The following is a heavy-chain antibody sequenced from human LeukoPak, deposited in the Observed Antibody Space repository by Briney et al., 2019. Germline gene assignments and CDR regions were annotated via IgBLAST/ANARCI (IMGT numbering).Heavy chain of an antibody. J-gene: IGHJ6*03. D-gene: IGHD2-2*01. CDR1: GFTFSSYW. CDR2: INTDGSST. Sequence: GGSLRLSCAASGFTFSSYWMHWVRHAPGKGLVWVSRINTDGSSTSYADSVKGRFTISRDNAKNTLYLQMNSLRAEDTAVYYCARGDIVVVPAATLYYYYYYMDVWGKGTTVTVSS. CDR3: ARGDIVVVPAATLYYYYYYMDV. V-gene: IGHV3-74*01.